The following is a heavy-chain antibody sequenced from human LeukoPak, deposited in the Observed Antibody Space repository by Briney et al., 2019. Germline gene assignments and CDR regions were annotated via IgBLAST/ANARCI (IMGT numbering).Heavy chain of an antibody. Sequence: SQTLSLTCTVSGGSISSGGYYWIWIRQHPGKGLEWIGYIYYSGSTYYNPSLKSRVTISVDTSKNHFSLKLSSVTDADTAVYYGARGGTGFYRKSDYWGQGTLVTVSS. D-gene: IGHD3-22*01. J-gene: IGHJ4*02. CDR3: ARGGTGFYRKSDY. V-gene: IGHV4-31*03. CDR1: GGSISSGGYY. CDR2: IYYSGST.